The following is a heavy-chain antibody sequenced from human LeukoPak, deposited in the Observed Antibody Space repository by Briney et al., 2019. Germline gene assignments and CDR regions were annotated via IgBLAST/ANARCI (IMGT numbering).Heavy chain of an antibody. CDR3: ARDGRYYYAFDI. CDR2: IYYSGST. V-gene: IGHV4-39*02. CDR1: GGSISSSSYY. Sequence: SETLSLTCTVSGGSISSSSYYWGWIRQPPGKGLEWIGSIYYSGSTYYNPSLKSRVTISVDTSKNQFSLKLSSVTAADTAVYYCARDGRYYYAFDIWGQGTMVTVSS. D-gene: IGHD1-26*01. J-gene: IGHJ3*02.